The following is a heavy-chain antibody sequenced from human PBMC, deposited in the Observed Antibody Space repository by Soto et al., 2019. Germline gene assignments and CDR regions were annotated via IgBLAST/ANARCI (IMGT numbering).Heavy chain of an antibody. J-gene: IGHJ4*02. V-gene: IGHV3-30*18. CDR2: ISHDGSIK. CDR1: GFTFSSFG. D-gene: IGHD5-18*01. CDR3: AKDWLAVHGGYSYVPGY. Sequence: QVQLVESGGGVVQPGRSLRLSCAASGFTFSSFGMHWVRQAPGKGLEWVAVISHDGSIKYYADSVKGRFTISRDNSKNTLYLQMNSLRAEDAAVYYCAKDWLAVHGGYSYVPGYWGQGTLVTVSS.